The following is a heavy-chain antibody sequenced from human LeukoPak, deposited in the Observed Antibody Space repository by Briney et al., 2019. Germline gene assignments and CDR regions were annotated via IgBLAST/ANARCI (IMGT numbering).Heavy chain of an antibody. CDR2: IYYSGST. CDR3: ARDRGGPYYDFWSGYRYYYYGMDV. V-gene: IGHV4-59*01. CDR1: AGSISNYY. Sequence: PSETLSLTCNVSAGSISNYYWTWIRQPPGEGLEWIGYIYYSGSTNYNPSLKSRVTISVDTSKNQFSLKLSSVTAADTAVYYCARDRGGPYYDFWSGYRYYYYGMDVWGQGTTVTVSS. D-gene: IGHD3-3*01. J-gene: IGHJ6*02.